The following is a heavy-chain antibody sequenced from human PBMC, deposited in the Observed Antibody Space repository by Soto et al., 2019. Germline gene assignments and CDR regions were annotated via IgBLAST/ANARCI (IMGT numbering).Heavy chain of an antibody. CDR2: IYYSGGT. Sequence: SETLSLTCTVSVGSISSYYWSWIRQPPGKGLEWIGYIYYSGGTNYNPSLKSRVTTAVNTSKNQFSLKLSSVTAADTAVYYCARLILTGYYNAFDIWGQGTMVTVSS. CDR1: VGSISSYY. V-gene: IGHV4-59*08. J-gene: IGHJ3*02. CDR3: ARLILTGYYNAFDI. D-gene: IGHD3-9*01.